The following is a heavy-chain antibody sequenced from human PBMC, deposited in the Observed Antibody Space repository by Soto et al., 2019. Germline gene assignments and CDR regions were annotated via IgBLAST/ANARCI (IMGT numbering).Heavy chain of an antibody. CDR3: ARRGRGHCSDDICRGTDC. V-gene: IGHV4-39*01. J-gene: IGHJ4*02. D-gene: IGHD2-15*01. CDR1: AGSSSSTNHY. Sequence: SETLSLTYTVSAGSSSSTNHYWGWIRQSPGKGLELIGSVYYSGSTYYNPSLKSRVTISVDTSNMQFSLNLRSVTAADTALYYCARRGRGHCSDDICRGTDCWGQGTLVTVS. CDR2: VYYSGST.